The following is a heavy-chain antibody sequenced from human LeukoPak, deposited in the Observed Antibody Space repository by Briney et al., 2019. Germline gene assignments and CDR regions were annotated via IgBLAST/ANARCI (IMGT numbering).Heavy chain of an antibody. J-gene: IGHJ4*02. CDR2: ITTGRGET. Sequence: ASVKVSCKASGYTFTDYALHWVRQAPGQSLEWKGWITTGRGETRYSQDFQRRITLTRDKSANTVYMDLSDLTSEDTAVYYCARGGQQWRGGNYFDSWGQGTLVAVSS. CDR1: GYTFTDYA. CDR3: ARGGQQWRGGNYFDS. D-gene: IGHD6-19*01. V-gene: IGHV1-3*03.